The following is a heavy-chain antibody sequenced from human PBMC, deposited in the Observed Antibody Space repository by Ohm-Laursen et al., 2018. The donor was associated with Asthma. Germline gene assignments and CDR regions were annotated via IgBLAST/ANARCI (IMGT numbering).Heavy chain of an antibody. V-gene: IGHV3-9*01. Sequence: SLRLSCAASGFTFDDYAMHWVRQAPGKGLEWVSGISWNSGSIGYADSVKGRFTISRDNAKNSLYLQMNSLRAEDTALYYCAKGGSSGYQTHPFDIWGQGTMVTVSS. CDR1: GFTFDDYA. CDR2: ISWNSGSI. CDR3: AKGGSSGYQTHPFDI. J-gene: IGHJ3*02. D-gene: IGHD3-22*01.